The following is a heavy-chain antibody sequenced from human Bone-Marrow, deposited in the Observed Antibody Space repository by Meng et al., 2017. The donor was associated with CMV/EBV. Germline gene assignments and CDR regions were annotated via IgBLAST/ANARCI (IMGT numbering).Heavy chain of an antibody. J-gene: IGHJ6*01. CDR1: GGTFSSYA. Sequence: SVKVSCKASGGTFSSYAISWVRQAPGQGLEWMGGIIPIFGTANYAQKFQGRVTITTDESTSTAYMELSSLRSEDTAVYYCARDLHIRSYYDFWSGYSPYYYGMDVWGQGTTVTGSS. CDR3: ARDLHIRSYYDFWSGYSPYYYGMDV. V-gene: IGHV1-69*05. D-gene: IGHD3-3*01. CDR2: IIPIFGTA.